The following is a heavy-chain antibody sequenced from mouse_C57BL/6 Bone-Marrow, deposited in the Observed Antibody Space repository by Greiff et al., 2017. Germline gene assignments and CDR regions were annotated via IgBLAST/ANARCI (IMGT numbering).Heavy chain of an antibody. Sequence: QVHVKQSGAELVKPGASVKISCKASGYAFSSYWMNWVKQRPGKGLEWIGQIYPGDGDTNYNGKFKGKATLTADKSSSTAYMQLSSLTSEDSAVYFCARPSTIHYYAMDYRGQGTSVTVSS. V-gene: IGHV1-80*01. J-gene: IGHJ4*01. CDR3: ARPSTIHYYAMDY. CDR1: GYAFSSYW. CDR2: IYPGDGDT.